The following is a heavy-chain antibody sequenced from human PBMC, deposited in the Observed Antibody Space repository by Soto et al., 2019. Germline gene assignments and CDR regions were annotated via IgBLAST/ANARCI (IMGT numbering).Heavy chain of an antibody. Sequence: GESLKSSCKGSGYSFTSYWIGWVRQMPGKGLEWMGIIYPGDSDTRYSPSFQGHVTISADKSINTAYLQWSSLKASDTAMYYCTRPDFYYGSGDWAFWGQGTPVTVSS. D-gene: IGHD3-10*01. CDR1: GYSFTSYW. V-gene: IGHV5-51*01. CDR3: TRPDFYYGSGDWAF. J-gene: IGHJ4*02. CDR2: IYPGDSDT.